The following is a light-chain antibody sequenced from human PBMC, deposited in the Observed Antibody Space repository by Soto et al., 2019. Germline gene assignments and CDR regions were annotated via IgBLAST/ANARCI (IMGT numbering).Light chain of an antibody. CDR2: DVS. CDR3: HQRYNWPRVT. Sequence: VWPQSPATLSWSPGGRAPLSCTPSQSVSNSLAWYQPKPGQPPRLLIYDVSNRATGIPARFSGSGSGTDFTLTITSLEPEDFAVYFCHQRYNWPRVTFGQGTRLEIK. V-gene: IGKV3-11*01. CDR1: QSVSNS. J-gene: IGKJ5*01.